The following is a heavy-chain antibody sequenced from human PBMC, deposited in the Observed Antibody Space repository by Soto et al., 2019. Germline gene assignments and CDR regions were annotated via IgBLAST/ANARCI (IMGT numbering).Heavy chain of an antibody. D-gene: IGHD2-15*01. CDR3: AKGTIWDRGGYCSGGSCYLLDY. V-gene: IGHV3-23*01. J-gene: IGHJ4*02. CDR2: MSGSGGST. Sequence: EVQLLESGGGLVQSGGSLRLSCATSGFTFNNYAMNWVRQAPGKGLEWVATMSGSGGSTHYADSVKGRFTTSRDNSKNTLYLQMNSLRAEDTAVYYCAKGTIWDRGGYCSGGSCYLLDYWGQGTLVTVSS. CDR1: GFTFNNYA.